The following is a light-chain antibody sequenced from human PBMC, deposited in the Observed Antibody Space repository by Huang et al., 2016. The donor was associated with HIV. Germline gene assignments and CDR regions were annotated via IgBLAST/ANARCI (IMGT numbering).Light chain of an antibody. CDR1: QSVSSN. Sequence: EIVMTQSPATLSVSPGERATLSCRASQSVSSNLAWYQQKPGQAPRLLIYGASTRATGIPASVSGSGSGTEFTLTISSLQSEDFAVYYCQQYNNWPRTFGQGTKVEIK. CDR3: QQYNNWPRT. CDR2: GAS. V-gene: IGKV3-15*01. J-gene: IGKJ1*01.